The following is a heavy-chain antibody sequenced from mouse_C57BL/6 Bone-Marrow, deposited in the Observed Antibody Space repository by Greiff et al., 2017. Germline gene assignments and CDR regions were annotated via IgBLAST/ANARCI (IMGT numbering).Heavy chain of an antibody. J-gene: IGHJ2*01. D-gene: IGHD2-4*01. V-gene: IGHV1-62-2*01. CDR2: FYPGSGSI. CDR1: GYIFTEYT. CDR3: ARHERYYDYEGYFDY. Sequence: VQLQQSGAELVKPGASVKLSCKASGYIFTEYTIHWVKQRSGQGLEWSGWFYPGSGSIKYNERFKDKATLTADKSSNTVYMDLSRLTSEDSAVYFCARHERYYDYEGYFDYWGQGTTLTVSS.